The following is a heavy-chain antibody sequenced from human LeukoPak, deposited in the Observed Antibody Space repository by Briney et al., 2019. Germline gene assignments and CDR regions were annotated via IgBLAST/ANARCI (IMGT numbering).Heavy chain of an antibody. D-gene: IGHD6-19*01. V-gene: IGHV3-66*02. J-gene: IGHJ4*02. Sequence: GGSLRLSCAASGFAVSSNYMSWVRQAPGRGLEWVSVIYNDGRTFYADSVKGRFTISRDNSKNTLYLQMNSLRAEDTAVYYCARDKYSSGWSNFDYWGQGTLVTVSS. CDR3: ARDKYSSGWSNFDY. CDR1: GFAVSSNY. CDR2: IYNDGRT.